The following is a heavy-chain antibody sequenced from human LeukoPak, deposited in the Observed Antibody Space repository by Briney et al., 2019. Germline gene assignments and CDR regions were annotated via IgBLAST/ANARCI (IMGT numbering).Heavy chain of an antibody. D-gene: IGHD4-17*01. CDR1: GGSISSYY. CDR2: IYYSGST. Sequence: SETLSLTCTVSGGSISSYYWSWIRQPPGKGLEWIGYIYYSGSTNYNPSLKSRVTISVDTSKNQFSLKLSSVTAADTAVYYCARRFTDDYGSLNWFDPWGQGTLVTVSS. J-gene: IGHJ5*02. V-gene: IGHV4-59*01. CDR3: ARRFTDDYGSLNWFDP.